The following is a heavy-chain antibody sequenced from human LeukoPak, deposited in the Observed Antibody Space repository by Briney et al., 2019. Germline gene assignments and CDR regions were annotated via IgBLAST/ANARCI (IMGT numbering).Heavy chain of an antibody. CDR3: ANVRHNGDYGRGYFDY. CDR1: GFTFSSYA. Sequence: PRGSLRLSCAASGFTFSSYAMSWVRQAPGKGLEWVAAISGSGGSTYYADSVKGRFTISRDNSKNTLYLQMNSLRAEDTAVYYCANVRHNGDYGRGYFDYWGQGTLVTVSS. CDR2: ISGSGGST. J-gene: IGHJ4*02. D-gene: IGHD4-17*01. V-gene: IGHV3-23*01.